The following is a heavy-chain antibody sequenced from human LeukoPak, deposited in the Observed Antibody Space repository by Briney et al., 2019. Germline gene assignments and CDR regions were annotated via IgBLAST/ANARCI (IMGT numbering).Heavy chain of an antibody. CDR2: INNSGGTT. CDR1: GFTFSSYA. J-gene: IGHJ4*02. V-gene: IGHV3-23*01. CDR3: AKGPLIEVAGTTWDY. D-gene: IGHD6-19*01. Sequence: GGSLRLSCAASGFTFSSYAMTWVRQAPGKGLEWVSLINNSGGTTYYADSVKGRFTISRDNSKNTLHLQMNSLRAEDTAVYYCAKGPLIEVAGTTWDYWGQGTLVTVSS.